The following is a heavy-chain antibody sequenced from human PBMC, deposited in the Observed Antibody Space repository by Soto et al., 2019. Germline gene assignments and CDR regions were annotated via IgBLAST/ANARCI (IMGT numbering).Heavy chain of an antibody. CDR1: GFTFSSYG. CDR3: AREGRLDYGDYRDYFDY. V-gene: IGHV3-33*01. Sequence: GGSLRLSCAASGFTFSSYGMHWVRQAPGKGLEWVAVIWYDGSNKYYADSVKGRFTISRDNSKNKLYLQMNSLRAEDTAVYFFAREGRLDYGDYRDYFDYWGQGTLVTVSS. J-gene: IGHJ4*02. CDR2: IWYDGSNK. D-gene: IGHD4-17*01.